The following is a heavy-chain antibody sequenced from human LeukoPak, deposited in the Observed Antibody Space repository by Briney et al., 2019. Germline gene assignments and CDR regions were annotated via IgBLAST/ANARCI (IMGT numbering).Heavy chain of an antibody. Sequence: PGGPLRLSCAASGFTFSNYWMTWVRQAPGRGLEWVANIKQDGSEKYYVDSVKGRFTISRDNAKNSLYLQMNSLRAEDTAVYYCARGRTDYGDYWGQGTLVTVSS. CDR1: GFTFSNYW. D-gene: IGHD4-17*01. CDR3: ARGRTDYGDY. CDR2: IKQDGSEK. J-gene: IGHJ4*02. V-gene: IGHV3-7*01.